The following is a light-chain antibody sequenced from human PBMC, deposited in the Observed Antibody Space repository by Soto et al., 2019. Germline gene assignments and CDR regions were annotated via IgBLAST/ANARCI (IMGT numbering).Light chain of an antibody. V-gene: IGKV3-20*01. CDR3: QQYGSSPPIT. J-gene: IGKJ5*01. Sequence: ILLTQSPGTLSLSPGERATLSCRASQSVSSSYLAWYQQKPGQAPRLLIYGASSRATGIPDRFSGSGSGTDFTLTISRLEPEDFAVYYCQQYGSSPPITFGQGTRLEI. CDR1: QSVSSSY. CDR2: GAS.